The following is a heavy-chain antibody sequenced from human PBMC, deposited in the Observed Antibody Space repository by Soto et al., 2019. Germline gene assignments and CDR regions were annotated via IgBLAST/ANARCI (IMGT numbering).Heavy chain of an antibody. Sequence: ASVKVSCKASGYTFTSYDINWVRQATGQGLEWKGWMNPKNGNTGYAQKFQGRITMTRDTSIRTVYMELSSLTFEDTAVYYCARGRADGDFGNWIDPWGQGTQVTVSS. CDR3: ARGRADGDFGNWIDP. D-gene: IGHD4-17*01. J-gene: IGHJ5*02. CDR1: GYTFTSYD. CDR2: MNPKNGNT. V-gene: IGHV1-8*01.